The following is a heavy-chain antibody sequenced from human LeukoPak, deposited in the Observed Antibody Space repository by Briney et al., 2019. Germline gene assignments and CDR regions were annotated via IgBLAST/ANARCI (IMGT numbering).Heavy chain of an antibody. CDR3: ARLTHSYYSDTSGYYPYYYMDV. Sequence: SETLSLTCSVSGASISSSDYYWGWSRQPPGKGLEWIGRINYSGSTHYNPSLKSRVTISVDTSKNHFSLRLTSMTAADTAVYYCARLTHSYYSDTSGYYPYYYMDVWGKGTTVTVSS. J-gene: IGHJ6*03. D-gene: IGHD3-22*01. CDR2: INYSGST. V-gene: IGHV4-39*02. CDR1: GASISSSDYY.